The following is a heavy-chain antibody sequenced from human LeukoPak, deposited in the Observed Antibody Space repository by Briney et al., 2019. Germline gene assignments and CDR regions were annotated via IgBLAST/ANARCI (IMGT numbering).Heavy chain of an antibody. CDR1: GFTFSSYA. Sequence: PGGSLRLSCAASGFTFSSYAMSWFRQAPGKGLDWVSAISCSGGSTYYADSVKGRFTISRDNSKNTLYLQMNSLRAEDTAVYYCAKGTMVRGVIITPFDYWGQGTLVTVSS. D-gene: IGHD3-10*01. CDR3: AKGTMVRGVIITPFDY. J-gene: IGHJ4*02. V-gene: IGHV3-23*01. CDR2: ISCSGGST.